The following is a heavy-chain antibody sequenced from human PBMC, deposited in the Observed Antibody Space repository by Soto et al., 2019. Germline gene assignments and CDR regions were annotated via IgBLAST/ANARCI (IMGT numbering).Heavy chain of an antibody. V-gene: IGHV5-51*01. J-gene: IGHJ6*02. D-gene: IGHD3-10*01. Sequence: PGESLKISCKGSGYSFTSYWIGWVRQMPGKGLEWMGIIYPGDSDTRYSPSFQGQVSISADKSISTAYLQWSSLKASDTAMYYCATPGFATGYYYYGMDVWGQGTTVTVPS. CDR2: IYPGDSDT. CDR1: GYSFTSYW. CDR3: ATPGFATGYYYYGMDV.